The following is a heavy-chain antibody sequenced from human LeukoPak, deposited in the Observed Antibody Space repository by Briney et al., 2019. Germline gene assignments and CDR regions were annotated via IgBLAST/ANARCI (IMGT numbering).Heavy chain of an antibody. Sequence: ASVKVSCKASGYTFTTYNINWVRQAPGQGLEWMGWISGYNGNTNYAQKLQGRVTMTTDTSTSTAYMELRSLKSDDTAVYYCARDDYYGSGLRTLDYWGQGTLVTVSS. CDR2: ISGYNGNT. J-gene: IGHJ4*02. D-gene: IGHD3-10*01. CDR3: ARDDYYGSGLRTLDY. V-gene: IGHV1-18*01. CDR1: GYTFTTYN.